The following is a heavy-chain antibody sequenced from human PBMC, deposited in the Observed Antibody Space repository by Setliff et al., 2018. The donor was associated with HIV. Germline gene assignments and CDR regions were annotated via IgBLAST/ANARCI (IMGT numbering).Heavy chain of an antibody. CDR2: GHHSGTF. J-gene: IGHJ4*02. CDR3: ARHRKWLVPAYFDY. V-gene: IGHV4-59*08. Sequence: SETLSLTCTVSDGPINNYWWNWIRQSPGKGLEWIGFGHHSGTFSYNPSLNSRFTISIDTSKNQFSLKATSVTAEDTAVYYCARHRKWLVPAYFDYWGQGTLVTVSS. CDR1: DGPINNYW. D-gene: IGHD6-19*01.